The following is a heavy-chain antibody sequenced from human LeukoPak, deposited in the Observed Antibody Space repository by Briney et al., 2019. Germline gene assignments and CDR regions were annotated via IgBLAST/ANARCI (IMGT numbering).Heavy chain of an antibody. CDR1: GFTFSSYS. CDR3: AKSPFVPATGADYYHGIDV. V-gene: IGHV3-23*01. D-gene: IGHD6-13*01. CDR2: ISDIGDST. Sequence: GGSLRLSCAASGFTFSSYSMNWVRQAPGKGLEWVSCISDIGDSTYYADSVKGRFTISRGNSKYILYLQMNSLRAEDTAVYYCAKSPFVPATGADYYHGIDVWGQGTTVTVSS. J-gene: IGHJ6*02.